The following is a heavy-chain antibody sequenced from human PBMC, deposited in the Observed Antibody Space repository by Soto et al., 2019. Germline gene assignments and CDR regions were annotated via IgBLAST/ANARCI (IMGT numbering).Heavy chain of an antibody. Sequence: EVQLLESGGGLVRPGGSLRLSCAASGFTFYNYAMNWVRQAPGKGLEWVSTISGGGDGTYYADSVKGGFTISRDNSRNTVYLEMNSLRAEDTAVYYCAKKGLGSLATYCTTGDCHYAFDVWGQGTLVTVSS. CDR1: GFTFYNYA. V-gene: IGHV3-23*01. D-gene: IGHD2-8*01. J-gene: IGHJ3*01. CDR3: AKKGLGSLATYCTTGDCHYAFDV. CDR2: ISGGGDGT.